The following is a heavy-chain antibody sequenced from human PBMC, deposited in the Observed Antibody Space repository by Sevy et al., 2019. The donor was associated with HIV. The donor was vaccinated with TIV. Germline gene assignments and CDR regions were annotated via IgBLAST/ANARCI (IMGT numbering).Heavy chain of an antibody. D-gene: IGHD3-10*01. J-gene: IGHJ4*02. CDR1: EFTFRDYT. Sequence: GGSLRLSCAASEFTFRDYTMNWVRQVPGKGQEWVSSISSGSSYISYADSVKGRFTISRDNAENLLFLQMNSLRAEDTAVYYCVRDRDYYGSGSYDYWGQGTLVTVS. CDR2: ISSGSSYI. V-gene: IGHV3-21*06. CDR3: VRDRDYYGSGSYDY.